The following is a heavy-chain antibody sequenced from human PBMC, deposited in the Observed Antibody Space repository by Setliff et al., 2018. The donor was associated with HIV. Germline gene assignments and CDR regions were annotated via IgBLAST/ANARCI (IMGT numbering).Heavy chain of an antibody. CDR2: ISTSGSSI. CDR3: AREGSTSWYEGGNWFDP. V-gene: IGHV3-48*03. D-gene: IGHD1-26*01. CDR1: GFTFSSFE. Sequence: GGSLRLSCAASGFTFSSFEMNWVRQAPGEGLEWVSHISTSGSSIYDADSVRGRFTISRDNAKNSLYLQMNSLRAEDTAVYYCAREGSTSWYEGGNWFDPWGQGTLVTVSS. J-gene: IGHJ5*02.